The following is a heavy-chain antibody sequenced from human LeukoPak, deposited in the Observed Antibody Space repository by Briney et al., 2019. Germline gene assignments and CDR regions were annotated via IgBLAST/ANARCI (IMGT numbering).Heavy chain of an antibody. CDR1: GGSISSGGYS. V-gene: IGHV4-30-2*01. D-gene: IGHD3-22*01. CDR2: IYHSGST. Sequence: TSETLSLTCAVSGGSISSGGYSWSWIRQPPGKGLEWIGYIYHSGSTYYNPSLKSRVTISVDRSKNQFSLKLSSVTAADTAVYYCARAPWYYYDSSGYYYFDYWGQGTLVTVSS. J-gene: IGHJ4*02. CDR3: ARAPWYYYDSSGYYYFDY.